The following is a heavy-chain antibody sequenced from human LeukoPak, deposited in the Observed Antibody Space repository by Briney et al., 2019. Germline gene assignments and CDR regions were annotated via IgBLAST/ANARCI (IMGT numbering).Heavy chain of an antibody. V-gene: IGHV6-1*01. CDR3: ARDPITGDRFDY. CDR1: GDTFSSNRAA. Sequence: SQTLSLTCAISGDTFSSNRAAWTWLRQSPSRGLEWLGRTYYRSKWYNDYAPSVKSRITINPDTSKNQFSLQLNSVTPEDTAVYYCARDPITGDRFDYWGQGTLVTVSS. J-gene: IGHJ4*02. CDR2: TYYRSKWYN. D-gene: IGHD7-27*01.